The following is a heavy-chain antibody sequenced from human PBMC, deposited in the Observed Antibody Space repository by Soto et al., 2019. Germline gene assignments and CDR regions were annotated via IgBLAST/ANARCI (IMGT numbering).Heavy chain of an antibody. CDR3: AREGRGKKAGYNGLVSLGY. D-gene: IGHD2-2*02. CDR1: GSRFSNYV. Sequence: QVQLVQSGAEVKTPGSSLKVSCTVSGSRFSNYVISWVRQAPGHGLEWVGRIIPIFNSTQYAQKFQGSVTITADKSTNTASLELSSLRSDDTAVYYCAREGRGKKAGYNGLVSLGYWGQGTLVTVSS. J-gene: IGHJ4*02. V-gene: IGHV1-69*06. CDR2: IIPIFNST.